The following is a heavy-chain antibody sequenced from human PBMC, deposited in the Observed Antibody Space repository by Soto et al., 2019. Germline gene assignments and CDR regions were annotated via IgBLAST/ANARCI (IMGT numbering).Heavy chain of an antibody. CDR1: GYTFTSYG. CDR3: ARALHYLYYYYYYGMDV. Sequence: VASVKVSCKASGYTFTSYGISWVRQAPGQGLEWMGWISAYNGNTNYAQKLQGRVTMTTDTSTSTAYMELRSLRSDDTAVYYCARALHYLYYYYYYGMDVWGQGTTVTVSS. V-gene: IGHV1-18*01. J-gene: IGHJ6*02. D-gene: IGHD1-26*01. CDR2: ISAYNGNT.